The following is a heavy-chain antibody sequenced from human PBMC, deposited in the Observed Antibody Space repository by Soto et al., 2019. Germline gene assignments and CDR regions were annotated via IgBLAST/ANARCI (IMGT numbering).Heavy chain of an antibody. CDR3: ATQLTGDLDF. Sequence: QVQLVQSGAEVRKPGSSVKVSCVASGGTFSTFAMNWVRQAPGQGLEWVGGIIPVFGTPTYAQSLQGRVTITVDVSTTTAYMELTRLRPEDTAVYYCATQLTGDLDFWGQGTLVIVSS. D-gene: IGHD7-27*01. CDR1: GGTFSTFA. CDR2: IIPVFGTP. J-gene: IGHJ4*02. V-gene: IGHV1-69*13.